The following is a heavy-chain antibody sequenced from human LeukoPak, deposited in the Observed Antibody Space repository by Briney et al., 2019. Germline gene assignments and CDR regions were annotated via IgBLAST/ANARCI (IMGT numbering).Heavy chain of an antibody. CDR3: ARGQVGALGLFDY. CDR2: IYYSGST. Sequence: SETLSLTCSASGGSISSGGDYWNWIRQHPGKGLEWIGYIYYSGSTYYNPSLKSRVTISVDTSKNQFSLKLSSVTAADTAVYYCARGQVGALGLFDYWGQGTLVTVSS. CDR1: GGSISSGGDY. D-gene: IGHD1-26*01. V-gene: IGHV4-31*03. J-gene: IGHJ4*02.